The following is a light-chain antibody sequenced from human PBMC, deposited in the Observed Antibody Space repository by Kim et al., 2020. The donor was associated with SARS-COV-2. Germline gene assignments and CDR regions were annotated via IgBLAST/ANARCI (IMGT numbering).Light chain of an antibody. J-gene: IGKJ1*01. CDR2: DAT. CDR1: QTIKNR. CDR3: QQSNDWPPLT. V-gene: IGKV3-15*01. Sequence: SPGERATLSCRASQTIKNRLVWYQQKPGQAPRLLIYDATTRAPGIPARFIGSGSETDFTLTISSLQSEDFAVYYCQQSNDWPPLTFGQGTKVDMK.